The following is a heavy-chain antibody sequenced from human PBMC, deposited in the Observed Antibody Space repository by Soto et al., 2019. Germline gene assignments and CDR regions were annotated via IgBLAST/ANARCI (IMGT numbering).Heavy chain of an antibody. J-gene: IGHJ3*02. CDR3: AQLRNNAFDI. CDR2: ISGSGTNT. V-gene: IGHV3-23*01. CDR1: GFMFSSLA. Sequence: EAQLLESGGGLIQPGGSLRLSCAASGFMFSSLAMSWVRQAPGKGLEWVSSISGSGTNTYYTDSVKGRFTISRDNSKNTLYLQMNSLRVEDTAVYYCAQLRNNAFDIWGQGTMLTVSS. D-gene: IGHD3-3*01.